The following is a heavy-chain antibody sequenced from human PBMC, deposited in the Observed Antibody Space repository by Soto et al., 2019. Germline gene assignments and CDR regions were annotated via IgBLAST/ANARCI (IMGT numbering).Heavy chain of an antibody. D-gene: IGHD3-22*01. CDR3: ARDVDGYFPDY. CDR2: INAGNGNT. CDR1: GYTFTSYA. Sequence: ASVKVSCKASGYTFTSYAMHWVRQAPGQRLEWMGWINAGNGNTKYSQKFQGRVTITRDTSASTAYTELSSLRSEDTAVYYCARDVDGYFPDYWGQGTLVTVSS. J-gene: IGHJ4*02. V-gene: IGHV1-3*01.